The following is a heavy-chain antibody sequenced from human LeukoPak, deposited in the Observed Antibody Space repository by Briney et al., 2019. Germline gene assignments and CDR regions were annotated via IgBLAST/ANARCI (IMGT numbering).Heavy chain of an antibody. V-gene: IGHV4-4*07. CDR3: ARDVPESRGRYYYYTDV. CDR1: GGSISNYY. CDR2: IFATGST. D-gene: IGHD1-14*01. Sequence: SETLSLTCTVSGGSISNYYWSWIRQPAGRGLEWIGRIFATGSTNYSPSLKSRITMSVDTSKNQFSLKLSSVTAADTAVYYCARDVPESRGRYYYYTDVWGRGTTVTVSS. J-gene: IGHJ6*03.